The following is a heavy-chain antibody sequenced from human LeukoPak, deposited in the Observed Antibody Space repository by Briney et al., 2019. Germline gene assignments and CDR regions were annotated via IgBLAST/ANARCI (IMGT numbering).Heavy chain of an antibody. CDR3: ATSPGHYDSSGYYYFDY. CDR1: GGSISSGSYY. V-gene: IGHV4-61*02. Sequence: SQTLSPTCTVSGGSISSGSYYWSWIRQPAGKGLEWIGRIYTSGSTNYNPSLKSRVTVSVDTSKNQFSQKLSSVTAADTAVYYCATSPGHYDSSGYYYFDYWGQGTLVTVSS. D-gene: IGHD3-22*01. CDR2: IYTSGST. J-gene: IGHJ4*02.